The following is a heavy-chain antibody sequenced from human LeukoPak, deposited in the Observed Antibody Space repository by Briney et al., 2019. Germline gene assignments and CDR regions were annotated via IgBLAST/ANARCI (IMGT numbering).Heavy chain of an antibody. V-gene: IGHV1-18*01. Sequence: GASVKVSCKASGYTFTSYGISWVRQAPGQGLEWMGWISAYNGNTDYAQKLQGRVTMTTDTSTSTAYMELRSLRSDDTAVYYCARALTIYYYDVKSPGFDDGGQATLVTVSS. D-gene: IGHD3-22*01. CDR1: GYTFTSYG. CDR2: ISAYNGNT. J-gene: IGHJ4*02. CDR3: ARALTIYYYDVKSPGFDD.